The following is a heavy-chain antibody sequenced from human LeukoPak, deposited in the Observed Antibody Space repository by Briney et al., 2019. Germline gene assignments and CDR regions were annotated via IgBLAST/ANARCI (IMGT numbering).Heavy chain of an antibody. J-gene: IGHJ3*02. CDR2: MNFNSGST. D-gene: IGHD3/OR15-3a*01. CDR1: GYTFPNYD. CDR3: AKVGLGNTAIHI. Sequence: ASVKVSCKASGYTFPNYDINWVRQATGQGLEWMGWMNFNSGSTGCAQKFQGRVTMTRNTAISTVYMELSSLKSEDTAIYYCAKVGLGNTAIHIWGQGTMVTVSS. V-gene: IGHV1-8*01.